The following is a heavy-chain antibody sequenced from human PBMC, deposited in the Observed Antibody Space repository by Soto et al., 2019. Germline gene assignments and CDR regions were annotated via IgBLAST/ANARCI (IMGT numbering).Heavy chain of an antibody. CDR2: ISVRDGST. V-gene: IGHV3-23*01. CDR1: GFTFSSYA. CDR3: ANAVLVADTPGANYYVAF. Sequence: EVQLLESGGGLVQPGGSLRLSCSASGFTFSSYAMSWVRQAPGKGLEWVSAISVRDGSTYYADSVKGRFTISGDISKNTLYRQMNSLTAGYTAVYYCANAVLVADTPGANYYVAFWGQGTLVTVSS. D-gene: IGHD2-15*01. J-gene: IGHJ4*02.